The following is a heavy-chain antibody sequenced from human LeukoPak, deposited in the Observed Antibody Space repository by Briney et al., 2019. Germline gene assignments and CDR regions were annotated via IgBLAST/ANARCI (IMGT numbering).Heavy chain of an antibody. CDR1: GFTFSSYS. Sequence: GGSLRLSCAASGFTFSSYSMNWVRQAPGKGLEWVSYISSSSSTIYYADSVKGRFTISRDNAKNSLYLQMSSLRAEDTAVYYCASDHGSYRRAYFDYWGQGTLVTVSS. CDR2: ISSSSSTI. D-gene: IGHD1-26*01. CDR3: ASDHGSYRRAYFDY. V-gene: IGHV3-48*01. J-gene: IGHJ4*02.